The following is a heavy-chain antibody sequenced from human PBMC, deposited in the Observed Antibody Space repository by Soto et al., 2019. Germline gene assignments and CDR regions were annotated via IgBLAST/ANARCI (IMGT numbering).Heavy chain of an antibody. CDR1: GGSISSGDYY. D-gene: IGHD4-17*01. V-gene: IGHV4-30-4*01. Sequence: QVQLQESGPGLVKPSQTLSLTCTVSGGSISSGDYYWSWIRQPPGKGLEWIGYIYYSGSTYYNPSLKSRGTIAVDTSKSQFSLKLSSVTAADTAVYDCARDGYGDYFDYWGQGTLVTVSS. CDR3: ARDGYGDYFDY. CDR2: IYYSGST. J-gene: IGHJ4*02.